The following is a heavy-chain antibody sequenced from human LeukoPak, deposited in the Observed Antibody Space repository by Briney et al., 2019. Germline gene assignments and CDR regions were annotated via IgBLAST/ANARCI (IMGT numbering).Heavy chain of an antibody. D-gene: IGHD6-19*01. V-gene: IGHV3-30*03. CDR1: GFTFSSYG. Sequence: GRSLRLSCAASGFTFSSYGMHWVRQAPGKGLEWVAVISYDGSNKYYADSVKGRFTISRDNSKNTLYLQMNSLRAEDTAVYYCARDRGQWLVYGFFDYWGQGTLVTVSS. CDR3: ARDRGQWLVYGFFDY. J-gene: IGHJ4*02. CDR2: ISYDGSNK.